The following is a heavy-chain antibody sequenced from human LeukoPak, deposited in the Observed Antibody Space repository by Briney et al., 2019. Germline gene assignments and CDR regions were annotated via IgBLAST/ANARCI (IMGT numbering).Heavy chain of an antibody. V-gene: IGHV1-2*02. CDR2: INPNSGGT. CDR3: ARARAMIVIDY. J-gene: IGHJ4*02. Sequence: GASVKVSCKASGYTFTSYGISWVRQAPGQGLEWMGWINPNSGGTNYAQKFQGRVTMTRDTSISTAYMELSRLRSDDTAVYYCARARAMIVIDYWGQGTLVTVSS. CDR1: GYTFTSYG. D-gene: IGHD3-22*01.